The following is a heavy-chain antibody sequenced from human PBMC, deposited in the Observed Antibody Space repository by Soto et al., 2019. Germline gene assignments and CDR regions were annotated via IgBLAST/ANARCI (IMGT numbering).Heavy chain of an antibody. CDR2: IYWDDDK. J-gene: IGHJ4*02. V-gene: IGHV2-5*02. CDR3: AHSLIPNWGSRGAFDY. CDR1: GFPLSTSGVG. D-gene: IGHD7-27*01. Sequence: QITLKESGPTLVKPTQTLTLTCTFSGFPLSTSGVGVGWIRQPPGKALEWLALIYWDDDKRYSPSLKSRLTLTKDTSKNQVVLTMTNMDPVDTATYYCAHSLIPNWGSRGAFDYWGQGTMVTVSS.